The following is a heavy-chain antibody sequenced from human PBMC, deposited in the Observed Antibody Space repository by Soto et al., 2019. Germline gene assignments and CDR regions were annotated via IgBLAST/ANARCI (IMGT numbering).Heavy chain of an antibody. D-gene: IGHD3-22*01. V-gene: IGHV5-51*01. Sequence: GESLKISCNGSRNSFISSWIGWVRQVPGKGLEWMGMIYPGDSDTRYSPSFQGQVTISVDKSIGTAYLQWSTLKASDTAMYYCAAYYDSRGFYYRAFDYWGQGTLVTVSS. CDR2: IYPGDSDT. CDR3: AAYYDSRGFYYRAFDY. CDR1: RNSFISSW. J-gene: IGHJ4*02.